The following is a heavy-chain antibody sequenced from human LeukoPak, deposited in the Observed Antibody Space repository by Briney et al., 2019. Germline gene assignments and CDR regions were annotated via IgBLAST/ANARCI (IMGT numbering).Heavy chain of an antibody. Sequence: ASVKVSCKASGYTFTSYDINWVRQATGQGLEWMGWMNPNRGNTGYAQKFQGRVTMTRNTSISTAYMELSSLRSEDTAVYYCARGYIAVAGTGDWFDPWGQGTLVTVSS. D-gene: IGHD6-19*01. CDR1: GYTFTSYD. CDR3: ARGYIAVAGTGDWFDP. V-gene: IGHV1-8*01. CDR2: MNPNRGNT. J-gene: IGHJ5*02.